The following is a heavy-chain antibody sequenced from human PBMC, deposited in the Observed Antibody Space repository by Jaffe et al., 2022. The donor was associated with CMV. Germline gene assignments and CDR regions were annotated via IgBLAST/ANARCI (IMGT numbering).Heavy chain of an antibody. CDR1: GFTFGDYA. J-gene: IGHJ5*02. V-gene: IGHV3-49*04. CDR3: TSSSRPQNLGFDP. CDR2: IRSKAYGGTT. Sequence: EVQLVESGGGLVQPGRSLRLSCTASGFTFGDYAMSWVRQAPGKGLEWVGFIRSKAYGGTTEYAASVKGRFTISRDDSKSIAYLQMNSLKTEDTAVYYCTSSSRPQNLGFDPWGQGTLVTVSS.